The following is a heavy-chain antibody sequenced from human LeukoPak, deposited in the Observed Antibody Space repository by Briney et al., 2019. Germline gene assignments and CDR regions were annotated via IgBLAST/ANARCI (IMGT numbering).Heavy chain of an antibody. J-gene: IGHJ4*02. D-gene: IGHD3-10*01. Sequence: GGSLRLSCAASGFTFSSYAMSWVREAPGKGLEWVSVISDSGGRTYYADSVKGRFTISRDNSKNTLYLQMNSLRAEDTAVYYCAKGPRSGSFDYWGQGTLVTVSS. CDR3: AKGPRSGSFDY. V-gene: IGHV3-23*01. CDR2: ISDSGGRT. CDR1: GFTFSSYA.